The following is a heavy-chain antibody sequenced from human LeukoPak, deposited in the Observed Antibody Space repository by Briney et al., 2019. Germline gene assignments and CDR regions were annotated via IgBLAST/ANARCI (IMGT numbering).Heavy chain of an antibody. CDR3: ARAGVAVAYFYYFDY. CDR2: ISSSSSHI. J-gene: IGHJ4*02. CDR1: GFTFSSYS. D-gene: IGHD6-19*01. Sequence: GGSLRLSCAASGFTFSSYSMNWVRQAPGKGLEWVSSISSSSSHIYYADSVKGRFTISRDNAKNSLYLQMNSLRAEDTAVYYCARAGVAVAYFYYFDYWGQGSLVTVSS. V-gene: IGHV3-21*01.